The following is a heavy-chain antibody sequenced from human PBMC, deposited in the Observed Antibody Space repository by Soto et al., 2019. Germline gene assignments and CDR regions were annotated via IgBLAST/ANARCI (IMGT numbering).Heavy chain of an antibody. Sequence: PSETLSLTCTVSGGSISSGDYYWSWIRQPPGKGLEWIGYIYYSGSTYYNPSLKSRVTISVDTSRNDFSLRLSSVTAADTAVYYCTTGGDASKNGYWGQGTLVTVSS. V-gene: IGHV4-30-4*01. CDR1: GGSISSGDYY. D-gene: IGHD1-1*01. CDR3: TTGGDASKNGY. J-gene: IGHJ4*02. CDR2: IYYSGST.